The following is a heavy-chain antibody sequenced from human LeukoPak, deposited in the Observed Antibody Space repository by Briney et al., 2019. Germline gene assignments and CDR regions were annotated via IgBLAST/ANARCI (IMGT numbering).Heavy chain of an antibody. J-gene: IGHJ3*02. D-gene: IGHD1-26*01. CDR3: VRVTPPNSGSHAFDI. V-gene: IGHV4-39*07. Sequence: PSETLSLTCTVSGGSISSSSYYWGWIRQPPGNGLEWIGSIYYSGSTYYNPSLKSRVTISVDTSKNQFSLKLSSVTAADTAVYYCVRVTPPNSGSHAFDIWGQGTMVTVSS. CDR1: GGSISSSSYY. CDR2: IYYSGST.